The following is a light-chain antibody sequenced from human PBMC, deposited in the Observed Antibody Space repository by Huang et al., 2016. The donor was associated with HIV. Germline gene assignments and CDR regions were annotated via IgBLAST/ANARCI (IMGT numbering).Light chain of an antibody. CDR1: QSVRDSS. V-gene: IGKV3-20*01. CDR3: QQYGSSPLT. CDR2: GAS. J-gene: IGKJ4*01. Sequence: EIVLTQSPGTLSLSPGERATLSCRASQSVRDSSLACYQQQPGQSPRFLSFGASNRATAIPDRLSGSVSATDFTLTISRLEPEDFAVYYCQQYGSSPLTFGGGTKVEIK.